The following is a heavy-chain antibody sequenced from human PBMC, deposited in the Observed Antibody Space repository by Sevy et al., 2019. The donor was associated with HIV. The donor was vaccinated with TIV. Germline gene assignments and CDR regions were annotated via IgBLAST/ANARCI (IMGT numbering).Heavy chain of an antibody. Sequence: GGSLRLSCAASGFTFSSYGMHWVRQAPGKGLEWVAFIRYDGSNKYYADSVKGRFTISRDNSKNTLYLQMNSLRAEDTAVYYCAKAQRGLQPTFFFSSRSYYYGMDVWGQGTTVTVSS. V-gene: IGHV3-30*02. CDR3: AKAQRGLQPTFFFSSRSYYYGMDV. D-gene: IGHD4-4*01. CDR2: IRYDGSNK. CDR1: GFTFSSYG. J-gene: IGHJ6*02.